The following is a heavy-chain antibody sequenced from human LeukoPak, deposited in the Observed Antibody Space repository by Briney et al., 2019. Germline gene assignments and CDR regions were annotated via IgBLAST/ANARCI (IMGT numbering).Heavy chain of an antibody. V-gene: IGHV6-1*01. J-gene: IGHJ1*01. CDR2: TYYRTKWYY. D-gene: IGHD4-17*01. CDR3: AGGGDLRNFQH. CDR1: GDSVSSNSAG. Sequence: SQTLSLTCAISGDSVSSNSAGWNWIRLSPSRGLEWLGRTYYRTKWYYDYALSVKSRITINPDTSKNQFSLQLNSVTPEDTAVYYCAGGGDLRNFQHWGQGTLVTVSS.